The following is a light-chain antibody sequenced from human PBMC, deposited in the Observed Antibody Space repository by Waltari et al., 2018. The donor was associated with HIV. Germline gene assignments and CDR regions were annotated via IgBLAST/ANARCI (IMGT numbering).Light chain of an antibody. CDR3: ETWDSSLSAGV. Sequence: QSVLTQLPSVSAAPVQRVTISCSGSSSNIGKHYVSWYQQVPRTAPKLLIHENTKRPSGIPDRFSGSKSGTSATLGITGLQTGDEADYYCETWDSSLSAGVFGGGTKVTVL. CDR1: SSNIGKHY. V-gene: IGLV1-51*02. CDR2: ENT. J-gene: IGLJ2*01.